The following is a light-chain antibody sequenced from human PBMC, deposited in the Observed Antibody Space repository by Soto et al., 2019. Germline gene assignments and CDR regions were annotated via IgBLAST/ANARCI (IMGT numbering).Light chain of an antibody. J-gene: IGKJ1*01. CDR2: KMS. CDR3: QQYYSYPRT. V-gene: IGKV1-5*03. Sequence: DIQITQSPATLFASVGDTVTITCRASQSISAWLAWYQQRPGKAPKLLIYKMSASERGVPSRFSGSGSGTDFTLTISCLQSEDFATYYCQQYYSYPRTFGQGTKVDIK. CDR1: QSISAW.